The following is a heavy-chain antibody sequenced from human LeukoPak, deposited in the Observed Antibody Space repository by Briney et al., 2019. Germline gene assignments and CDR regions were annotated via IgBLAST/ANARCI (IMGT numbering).Heavy chain of an antibody. D-gene: IGHD5-12*01. CDR1: GGSISSYY. V-gene: IGHV4-59*12. J-gene: IGHJ4*02. Sequence: SETLSLTCTVSGGSISSYYWTWIRQPPGKGLEWIGYIYHSGSTHYNPSLKSRVTISVDGSKNQFSLTLRSVTAADTAVYYCVREGGATIMTPRCFDYWGQGTLVTVSS. CDR3: VREGGATIMTPRCFDY. CDR2: IYHSGST.